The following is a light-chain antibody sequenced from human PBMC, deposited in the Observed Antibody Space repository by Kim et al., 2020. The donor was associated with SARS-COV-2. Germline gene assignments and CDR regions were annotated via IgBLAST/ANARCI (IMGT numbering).Light chain of an antibody. V-gene: IGLV2-23*02. J-gene: IGLJ3*02. Sequence: QSALTQPASVSGSPGQSITISCTGASGDVATYNLVSWYQQHPGEAPKLMIFGVNKRPSGISDRFSDSKSGNTASLTISGLQADYEADYYCCSYAGLGIGVFGAGTQLTVL. CDR2: GVN. CDR3: CSYAGLGIGV. CDR1: SGDVATYNL.